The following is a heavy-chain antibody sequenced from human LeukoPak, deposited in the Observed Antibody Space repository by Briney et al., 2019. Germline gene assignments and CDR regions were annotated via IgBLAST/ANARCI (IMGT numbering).Heavy chain of an antibody. CDR1: GGSISSGDYY. CDR3: ARDALYCSSTSCYRYWYFDL. J-gene: IGHJ2*01. Sequence: SQTLSLTCTVSGGSISSGDYYWSWIRQPPGKGLEWIGEINHSGSTNYNPSLKSRVTISVDTSKNQFSLKLSSVTAADTAVYYCARDALYCSSTSCYRYWYFDLWAVAPWSLSPQ. CDR2: INHSGST. D-gene: IGHD2-2*01. V-gene: IGHV4-30-4*08.